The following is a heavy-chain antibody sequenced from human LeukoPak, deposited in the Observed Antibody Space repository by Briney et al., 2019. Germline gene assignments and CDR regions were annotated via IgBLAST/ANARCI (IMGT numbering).Heavy chain of an antibody. Sequence: PGGSLRLSCAASGFIFSTYWMSWVRQAPGKGLEWVANIKQDGSEKYYVDSVKGRFTISRDNAKNSLCLQMNSLRAEDTAVYYCASPGDDFWSGFYPYFDYWGQGTLVTVSS. CDR1: GFIFSTYW. CDR2: IKQDGSEK. V-gene: IGHV3-7*01. D-gene: IGHD3-3*01. CDR3: ASPGDDFWSGFYPYFDY. J-gene: IGHJ4*02.